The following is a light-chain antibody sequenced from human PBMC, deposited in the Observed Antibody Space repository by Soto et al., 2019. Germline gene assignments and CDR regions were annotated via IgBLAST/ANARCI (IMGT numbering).Light chain of an antibody. Sequence: EIVLTQSPATLSLSPGERATLSCRASQSVGSALAWCQQKPGQTPRLLIYDASSRATGIPARFSGSGSGTDFTLTISSLEPEDFAVYYCQQRSNWPPYTFGPGTKVDIK. CDR2: DAS. CDR1: QSVGSA. V-gene: IGKV3-11*01. CDR3: QQRSNWPPYT. J-gene: IGKJ3*01.